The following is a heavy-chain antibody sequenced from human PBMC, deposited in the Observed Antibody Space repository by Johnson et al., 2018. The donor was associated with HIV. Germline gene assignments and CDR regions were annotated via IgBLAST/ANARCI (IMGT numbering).Heavy chain of an antibody. CDR2: ISYDGSNK. V-gene: IGHV3-30-3*01. Sequence: VQLVESGGGVVQPGRSLRLSCAASGFTFSSYAMHWVRQAPGKGLEWVAVISYDGSNKYYADSVKGRFTISRDNSKNTLYLQMNSLRAGDTAVLYCARSMTTVTVASEIWGQGTMVTVSS. CDR1: GFTFSSYA. D-gene: IGHD4-17*01. CDR3: ARSMTTVTVASEI. J-gene: IGHJ3*02.